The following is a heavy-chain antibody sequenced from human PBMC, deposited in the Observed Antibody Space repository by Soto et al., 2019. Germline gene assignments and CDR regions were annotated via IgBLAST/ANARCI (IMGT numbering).Heavy chain of an antibody. Sequence: SETLSLTCAVYGGSFSGYYWSWIRQPPGKGLEWIGEINHSGSTNYNPSLKSRVTISVDTSKNQFSLKLSSVTAADTAVYYCARLRDSSGYYYSGYFQHWGQGTLVTVSS. D-gene: IGHD3-22*01. J-gene: IGHJ1*01. CDR3: ARLRDSSGYYYSGYFQH. CDR2: INHSGST. CDR1: GGSFSGYY. V-gene: IGHV4-34*01.